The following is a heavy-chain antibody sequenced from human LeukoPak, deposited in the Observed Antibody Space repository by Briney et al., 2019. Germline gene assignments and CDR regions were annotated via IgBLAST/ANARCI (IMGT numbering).Heavy chain of an antibody. J-gene: IGHJ4*02. CDR2: ISYDGSNK. CDR1: GFTFSGYA. CDR3: ARDLGRAVTTPNYFDY. V-gene: IGHV3-30-3*01. Sequence: PGGSLRLSCAASGFTFSGYAMHWVRQAPGKGLEWVAGISYDGSNKYYADSVKGRITISRDNSKNTLYLQMNSLRAEDTAVYYCARDLGRAVTTPNYFDYWGQGTLVTVSS. D-gene: IGHD4-17*01.